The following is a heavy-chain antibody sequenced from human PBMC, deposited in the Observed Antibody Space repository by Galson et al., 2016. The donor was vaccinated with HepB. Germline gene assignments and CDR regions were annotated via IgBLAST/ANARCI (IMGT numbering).Heavy chain of an antibody. J-gene: IGHJ3*02. CDR2: IKQDGSEK. D-gene: IGHD2-2*01. Sequence: SLRLSCAASGFTFSTYYMTWVRQRPGKGLEWVAGIKQDGSEKYYVDSVKGRFTISRDNAKNSLYVQMDSLRAEDTAVYFCARERFCSSATCYVGDAFHIGGQGTMVTVSS. V-gene: IGHV3-7*05. CDR1: GFTFSTYY. CDR3: ARERFCSSATCYVGDAFHI.